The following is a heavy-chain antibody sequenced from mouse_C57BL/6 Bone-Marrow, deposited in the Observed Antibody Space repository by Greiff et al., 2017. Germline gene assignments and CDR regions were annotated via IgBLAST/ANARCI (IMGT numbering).Heavy chain of an antibody. CDR2: IYPGSGNT. CDR3: ARSGGYDGYYFYYAMDY. D-gene: IGHD2-3*01. V-gene: IGHV1-76*01. CDR1: GYTFTDYY. J-gene: IGHJ4*01. Sequence: QVQLKQSGAELVRPGASVKLSCKASGYTFTDYYINWVKQRPGQGLEWIARIYPGSGNTYYNEKFKGKATLTAEKSSSTAYMQLSSLTSEDSAVYFCARSGGYDGYYFYYAMDYWGQGTSVTVSS.